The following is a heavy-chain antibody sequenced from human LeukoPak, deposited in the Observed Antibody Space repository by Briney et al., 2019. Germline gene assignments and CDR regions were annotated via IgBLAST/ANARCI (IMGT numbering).Heavy chain of an antibody. J-gene: IGHJ4*02. Sequence: ASVKVSCKASGYTFTGYYMHWVRQAPGQGLEWMGWINPNSGGTNYAQKFQGWVTMTRDTSISTAYMELSRLRSDDTAVYYCARVQGYYDSSGYYFSYWGQGTLVTVSS. CDR1: GYTFTGYY. CDR2: INPNSGGT. CDR3: ARVQGYYDSSGYYFSY. D-gene: IGHD3-22*01. V-gene: IGHV1-2*04.